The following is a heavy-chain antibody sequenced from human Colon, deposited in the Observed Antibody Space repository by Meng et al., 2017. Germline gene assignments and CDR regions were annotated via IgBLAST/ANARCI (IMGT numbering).Heavy chain of an antibody. V-gene: IGHV4-4*02. CDR2: IDLGGSP. CDR1: GGSITSYNY. D-gene: IGHD4-17*01. CDR3: ARHGGYHFDS. J-gene: IGHJ4*02. Sequence: LQATSPGLICPSGNMSLTFFVTGGSITSYNYRSWVRQPPDKALEWIGQIDLGGSPNYNPSLRSRVTMSLDISKNQLSLSLRSVAAADTAVYYCARHGGYHFDSWGQGALVTVSS.